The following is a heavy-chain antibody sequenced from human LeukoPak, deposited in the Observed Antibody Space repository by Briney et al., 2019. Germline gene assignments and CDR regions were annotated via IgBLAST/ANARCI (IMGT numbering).Heavy chain of an antibody. CDR3: ARDPRGYFDY. CDR2: ISAYNGNT. CDR1: GYTFTGYY. J-gene: IGHJ4*02. V-gene: IGHV1-18*04. Sequence: GASVKVSCKASGYTFTGYYMNWVRQAPGQGLEWMGWISAYNGNTNYAQKLQGRVTMTTDTSTSTAYMELRSLRSDDTAVYYCARDPRGYFDYWGQGTLVTVSS.